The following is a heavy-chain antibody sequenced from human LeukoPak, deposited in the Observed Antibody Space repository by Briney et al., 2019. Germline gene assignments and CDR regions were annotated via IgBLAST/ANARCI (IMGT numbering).Heavy chain of an antibody. V-gene: IGHV3-23*01. Sequence: HPGRSLRLSCEASGFTFSSYAMSWVRQAPGKGLEWVSSISGSGDNTYYADSVKGRFTISRDNSKNTLYLQMNTLRAEDTALYYCAKQGNAYDVWGQGTLVTVSS. CDR3: AKQGNAYDV. J-gene: IGHJ3*01. CDR2: ISGSGDNT. CDR1: GFTFSSYA.